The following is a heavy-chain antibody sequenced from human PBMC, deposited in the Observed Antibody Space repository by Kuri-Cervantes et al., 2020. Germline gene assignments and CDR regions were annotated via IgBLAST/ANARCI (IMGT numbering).Heavy chain of an antibody. V-gene: IGHV1-69*05. D-gene: IGHD3-22*01. CDR3: ARVPHYYDSSGHQFDY. Sequence: SVKVSCKASGYTFTSYYMHWVRQAPGQGLEWMGGIIPIFGTANYAQKFQGRVTITTDESTSTAYMELSSLRSEDTAVYYCARVPHYYDSSGHQFDYWGQGTLVTVSS. J-gene: IGHJ4*02. CDR1: GYTFTSYY. CDR2: IIPIFGTA.